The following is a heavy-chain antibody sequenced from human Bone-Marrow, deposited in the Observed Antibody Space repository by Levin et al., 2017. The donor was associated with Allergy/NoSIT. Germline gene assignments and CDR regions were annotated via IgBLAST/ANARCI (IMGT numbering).Heavy chain of an antibody. CDR1: GDSVSSNSAA. CDR3: AREYGSGSYPLYYFDY. V-gene: IGHV6-1*01. Sequence: SQTLSLTCAISGDSVSSNSAAWNWIRQSPSRGLEWLGRTYYRSKWYNDYAVSVKSRITINPDTSKNQFSLQLNSVTPEDTAVYYCAREYGSGSYPLYYFDYWGQGTLVTVSS. J-gene: IGHJ4*02. CDR2: TYYRSKWYN. D-gene: IGHD3-10*01.